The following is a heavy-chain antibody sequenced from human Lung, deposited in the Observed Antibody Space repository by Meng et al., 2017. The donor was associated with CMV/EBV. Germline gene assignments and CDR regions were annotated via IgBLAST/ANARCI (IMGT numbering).Heavy chain of an antibody. J-gene: IGHJ4*02. CDR1: GFTLSRYW. D-gene: IGHD3-10*01. Sequence: ETLSLTCAASGFTLSRYWMHWVRQVPGKGLVWVSRINEDGSFTNYADAVEGRFTISRDNAKNTLFLQMNSLRAEDTAVYYCARDLAGRDDYWGPGTLVTVSS. CDR3: ARDLAGRDDY. CDR2: INEDGSFT. V-gene: IGHV3-74*01.